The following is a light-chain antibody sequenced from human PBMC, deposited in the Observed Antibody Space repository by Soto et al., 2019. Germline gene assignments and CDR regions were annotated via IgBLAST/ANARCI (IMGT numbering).Light chain of an antibody. CDR1: SSDIGAYDY. Sequence: QSVLTQPASLSGSPGQSITISCTGTSSDIGAYDYVSWFQQHPGKAPKLLIHGVRNRPPGISSRFSGSKSGLTASLTISGLQAEDEADYYCSSFTTSRLYVFGPGTKVTVL. J-gene: IGLJ1*01. CDR2: GVR. V-gene: IGLV2-14*01. CDR3: SSFTTSRLYV.